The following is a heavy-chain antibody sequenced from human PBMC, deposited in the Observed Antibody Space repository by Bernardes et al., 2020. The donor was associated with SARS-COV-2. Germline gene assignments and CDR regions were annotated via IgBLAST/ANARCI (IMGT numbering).Heavy chain of an antibody. CDR3: ARGFSSSWYRWMKTSSFDY. CDR1: GGSFSGYY. D-gene: IGHD6-13*01. V-gene: IGHV4-34*01. Sequence: SETLSLTCAVYGGSFSGYYWSWIRQPPGKGLEWIGEINHSGSTNYNPSLKSRVTISVDTSKNQFSLKLSSVTAADTAVYYCARGFSSSWYRWMKTSSFDYWGQGTLVTVSS. J-gene: IGHJ4*02. CDR2: INHSGST.